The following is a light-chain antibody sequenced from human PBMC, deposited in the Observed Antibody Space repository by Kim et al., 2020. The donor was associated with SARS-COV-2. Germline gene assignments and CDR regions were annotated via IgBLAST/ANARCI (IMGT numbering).Light chain of an antibody. CDR1: QGIRND. V-gene: IGKV1-17*01. CDR3: LQHSDYPFT. J-gene: IGKJ2*01. Sequence: SASVGDRVTITCRASQGIRNDLGWYQQKPGKAPKRLIFSAANLESGVPSRFSGSGSLTEFTLTIDSLQPEDFATYYCLQHSDYPFTFGQGTKLEI. CDR2: SAA.